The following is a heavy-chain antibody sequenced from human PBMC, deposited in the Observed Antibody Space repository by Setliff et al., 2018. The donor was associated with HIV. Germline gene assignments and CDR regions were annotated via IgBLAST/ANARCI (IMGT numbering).Heavy chain of an antibody. Sequence: GGSLRLSCAASGFSFSNAWMNWVRQAPGKGLEWVGRIKSKINGGTTDHAAPLKGRFTIARDDSKNTLYLQMNSLKTEDTAVYYCAYYRDSTVHQDYWGQGTLVTVSS. J-gene: IGHJ4*02. CDR3: AYYRDSTVHQDY. D-gene: IGHD3-16*02. CDR1: GFSFSNAW. V-gene: IGHV3-15*07. CDR2: IKSKINGGTT.